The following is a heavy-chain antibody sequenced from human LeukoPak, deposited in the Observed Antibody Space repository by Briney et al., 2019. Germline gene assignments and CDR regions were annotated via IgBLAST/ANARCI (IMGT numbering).Heavy chain of an antibody. CDR1: GGSISSYY. D-gene: IGHD6-6*01. CDR2: IYTSGST. Sequence: PSETLSLTCTVSGGSISSYYWSWIRQPAGKGLEWIGRIYTSGSTNYNPSLKSRVTMSVDTSKNQFSLKLSSVTAADTAVYYCARGRKPYSSSSLDYWGQGTLVTVSS. V-gene: IGHV4-4*07. CDR3: ARGRKPYSSSSLDY. J-gene: IGHJ4*02.